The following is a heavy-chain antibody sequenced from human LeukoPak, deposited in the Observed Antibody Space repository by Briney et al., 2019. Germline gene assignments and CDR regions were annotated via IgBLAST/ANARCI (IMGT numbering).Heavy chain of an antibody. J-gene: IGHJ6*03. CDR2: MYPNRGNT. CDR1: GYTFTSYD. D-gene: IGHD2-2*01. Sequence: GASVKVSCKACGYTFTSYDINWVRQATGQGLEWMGWMYPNRGNTCYEQKFQGRVTMNRNTSISTAYMELSSMRSEDTAVYYCARGRLGYCSSTSCRYGRYYYYMDVWGKGTTVTISS. CDR3: ARGRLGYCSSTSCRYGRYYYYMDV. V-gene: IGHV1-8*01.